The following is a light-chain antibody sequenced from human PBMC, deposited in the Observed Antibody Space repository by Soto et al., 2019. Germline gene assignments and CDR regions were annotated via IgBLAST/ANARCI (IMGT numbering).Light chain of an antibody. CDR3: QQYNNWPYT. CDR2: GAS. V-gene: IGKV3-15*01. J-gene: IGKJ2*01. Sequence: EIVMTQSPATLAVSPGERAALSCRASQSVSSNFAWYQQKPGQAPRLLSYGASSRATGTPARFSGSGSGTEFTLTISCLQSEDLAVYYCQQYNNWPYTFGLGTKLEMK. CDR1: QSVSSN.